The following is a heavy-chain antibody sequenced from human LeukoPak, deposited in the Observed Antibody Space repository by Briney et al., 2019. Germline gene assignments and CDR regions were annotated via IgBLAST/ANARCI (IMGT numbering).Heavy chain of an antibody. J-gene: IGHJ4*02. CDR3: AIVGSSGYYIMDY. Sequence: SETLSLTCTVSGGSISSSSYYWGWIRQPPGKGLEWIGSIYYSGSTYYNPSLKSRVTISVDTSKNQFSLKLSSVTAADTAVYYCAIVGSSGYYIMDYWGQGTLVTVSS. D-gene: IGHD3-22*01. CDR2: IYYSGST. CDR1: GGSISSSSYY. V-gene: IGHV4-39*01.